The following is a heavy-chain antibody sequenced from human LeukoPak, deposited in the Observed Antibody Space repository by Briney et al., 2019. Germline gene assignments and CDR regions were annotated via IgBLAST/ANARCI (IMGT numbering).Heavy chain of an antibody. CDR2: INHSGST. V-gene: IGHV4-34*01. J-gene: IGHJ4*02. CDR1: GGSFSGYY. Sequence: SETLFLTCAVYGGSFSGYYWSWIRQPPGKGLEWIGEINHSGSTNYNPSLKSQDTISVDTSKIQCSLKLSSVTAADTAVYYCARSRYYYGSGSYYFSDYWGQGTLVTVSS. CDR3: ARSRYYYGSGSYYFSDY. D-gene: IGHD3-10*01.